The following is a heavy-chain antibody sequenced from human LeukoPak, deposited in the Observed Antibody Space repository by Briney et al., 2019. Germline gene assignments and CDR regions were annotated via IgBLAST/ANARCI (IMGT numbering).Heavy chain of an antibody. CDR3: ARDSPLLTIRGGGRFDP. D-gene: IGHD3-10*01. Sequence: GGSLRLSCAASGFTVSSNYMNWVRQAPGKGLEWVSVFYDVGTTYYADSVKGRFTISRDNSRNTIYLQMNNLRAEDTAIYYCARDSPLLTIRGGGRFDPWGQGTLVTVSS. CDR1: GFTVSSNY. CDR2: FYDVGTT. V-gene: IGHV3-66*01. J-gene: IGHJ5*02.